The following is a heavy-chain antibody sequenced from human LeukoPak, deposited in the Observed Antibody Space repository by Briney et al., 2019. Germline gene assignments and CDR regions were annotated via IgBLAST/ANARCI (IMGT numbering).Heavy chain of an antibody. J-gene: IGHJ4*02. CDR1: GFTFSSYA. D-gene: IGHD3-10*01. CDR2: ISGSGGST. V-gene: IGHV3-23*01. CDR3: ASRPLLWFGDNPFDY. Sequence: GGSLRLSCAASGFTFSSYAMSWVRQAPGKGLEWVSAISGSGGSTYYADSVKGRFTISRDNSKNTLYLQMNSLRAEDTAVYYCASRPLLWFGDNPFDYWGQGTLVTVSS.